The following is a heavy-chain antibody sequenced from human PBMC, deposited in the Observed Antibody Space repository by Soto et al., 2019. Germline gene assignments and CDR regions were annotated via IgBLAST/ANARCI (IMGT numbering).Heavy chain of an antibody. V-gene: IGHV1-69*04. J-gene: IGHJ6*02. D-gene: IGHD6-19*01. Sequence: SMKVSSKASGGTFSSYTMSWVRQATGQGPERMGRIIPILGIANYAQKFQGRVTITADKSTSTAYMELSSLRSEDTAVFYCARDGCRAVAGPYYYYGMDVWGQGTTVTVPS. CDR1: GGTFSSYT. CDR3: ARDGCRAVAGPYYYYGMDV. CDR2: IIPILGIA.